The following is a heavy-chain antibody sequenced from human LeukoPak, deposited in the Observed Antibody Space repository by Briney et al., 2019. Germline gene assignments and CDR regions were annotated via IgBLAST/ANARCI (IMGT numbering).Heavy chain of an antibody. CDR2: IYSSGST. Sequence: SETLSLTCTASGGSISSYYWSWIRQPPGKGLEWIGYIYSSGSTNYNPSLKSRVTISVDTSKNQFSLKLSSVTAADTAVYYCARSYGQQQLPYYYHYGMDVWGQGTTVTVSS. J-gene: IGHJ6*02. V-gene: IGHV4-59*01. D-gene: IGHD6-13*01. CDR3: ARSYGQQQLPYYYHYGMDV. CDR1: GGSISSYY.